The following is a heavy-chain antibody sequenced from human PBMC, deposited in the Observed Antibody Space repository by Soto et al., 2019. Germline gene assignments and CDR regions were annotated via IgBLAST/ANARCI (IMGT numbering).Heavy chain of an antibody. CDR1: GGSISSYY. CDR2: IYYSGST. V-gene: IGHV4-59*01. J-gene: IGHJ4*02. CDR3: ARRYGGNFDY. Sequence: SETLSLTCTVSGGSISSYYWSWIRQPPGKGLEWIGYIYYSGSTNYNPSLKSRVTISVDTSKNQFSLKLTSVTAADTAVYYCARRYGGNFDYWGQGALVTVSS. D-gene: IGHD1-26*01.